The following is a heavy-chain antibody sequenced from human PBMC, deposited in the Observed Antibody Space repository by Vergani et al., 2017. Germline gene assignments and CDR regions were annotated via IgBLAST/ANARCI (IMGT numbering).Heavy chain of an antibody. CDR1: GFTFSSYS. CDR2: ISSSSSYI. Sequence: EVQLVESGAGLVKPGGSLRLSCAASGFTFSSYSMNWVRQAPGKGLEWVSSISSSSSYIYYADSVKGRFTISRDNAKNSLYLQMNSLRAEDTAVYYCARDRLYSSSWYYRYYYYYGMDVWGQGP. CDR3: ARDRLYSSSWYYRYYYYYGMDV. D-gene: IGHD6-13*01. V-gene: IGHV3-21*01. J-gene: IGHJ6*02.